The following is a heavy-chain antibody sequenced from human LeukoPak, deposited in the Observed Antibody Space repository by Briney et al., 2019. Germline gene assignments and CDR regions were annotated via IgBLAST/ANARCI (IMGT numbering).Heavy chain of an antibody. J-gene: IGHJ5*02. CDR1: GLTFSSHW. V-gene: IGHV3-74*01. D-gene: IGHD3-22*01. Sequence: GGSLRLSCAASGLTFSSHWMHWVRQAPGKGLVWVSRITNDGSSTTYADSVKGRFTISRDNAKNMLYLQVNSLRAEDTAVYYCAKVGTYSDSSGYLKWFDPWGQGTLVTVSS. CDR2: ITNDGSST. CDR3: AKVGTYSDSSGYLKWFDP.